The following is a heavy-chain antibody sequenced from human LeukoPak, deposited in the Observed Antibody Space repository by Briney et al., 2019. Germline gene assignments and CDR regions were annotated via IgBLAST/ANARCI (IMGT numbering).Heavy chain of an antibody. CDR2: ISWNSGSI. V-gene: IGHV3-9*01. D-gene: IGHD4-17*01. CDR1: GFTFDDYA. J-gene: IGHJ6*02. CDR3: GKGYGSGLPYGMDV. Sequence: PGGSLRLSCAASGFTFDDYAMHWVWQAPGKGLEWVSGISWNSGSIAYADSVKGRFTISRDNAKNSLYLQMNSLRPEDTALYYCGKGYGSGLPYGMDVWGQGTTVTVSS.